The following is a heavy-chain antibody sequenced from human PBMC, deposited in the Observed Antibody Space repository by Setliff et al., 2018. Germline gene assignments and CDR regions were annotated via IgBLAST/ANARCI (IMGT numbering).Heavy chain of an antibody. CDR1: GGSFQGYY. CDR3: AKAKGHLGYYRLVLNYFRH. D-gene: IGHD3-22*01. CDR2: INSSGDT. V-gene: IGHV4-34*01. Sequence: PSETMSLTCAVYGGSFQGYYWSWISQSPERGLEWIGEINSSGDTNYNPSLESRVTMSIDPSKNQFSLTLTSVRAADTAVYFCAKAKGHLGYYRLVLNYFRHWGQGTPVTVSS. J-gene: IGHJ1*01.